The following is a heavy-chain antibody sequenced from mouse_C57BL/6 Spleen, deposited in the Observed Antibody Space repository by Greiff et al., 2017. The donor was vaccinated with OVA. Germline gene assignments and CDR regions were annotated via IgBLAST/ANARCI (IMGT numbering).Heavy chain of an antibody. CDR1: GYAFSSSW. Sequence: QVQLQQSGPELVKPGASVKISCKASGYAFSSSWMNWVKQRPGKGLEWIGRIYPGDGDTNYNGKFKGKATLTADKSSSTAYMQLRSLTSEDSAVYFCARGGGKLTGPAWFAYWGQGTLVTVSA. J-gene: IGHJ3*01. V-gene: IGHV1-82*01. CDR3: ARGGGKLTGPAWFAY. D-gene: IGHD4-1*01. CDR2: IYPGDGDT.